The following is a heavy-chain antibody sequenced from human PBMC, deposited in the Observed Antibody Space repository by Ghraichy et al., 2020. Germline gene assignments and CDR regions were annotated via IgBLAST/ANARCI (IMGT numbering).Heavy chain of an antibody. CDR3: AKDFEAAAGHWYFDL. CDR1: GFTFSSYA. Sequence: GESLNISCAASGFTFSSYAMSWVRQAPGKGLEWVSAISGSGGSTYYADSVKGRFTISRDNSKNTLYLQMNSLRAEDTAVYYCAKDFEAAAGHWYFDLWGRGTLVTVSS. CDR2: ISGSGGST. D-gene: IGHD6-13*01. J-gene: IGHJ2*01. V-gene: IGHV3-23*01.